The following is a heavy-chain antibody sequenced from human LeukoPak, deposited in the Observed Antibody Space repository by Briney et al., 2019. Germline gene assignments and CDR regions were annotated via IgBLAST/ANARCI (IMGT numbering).Heavy chain of an antibody. CDR1: GGSISSYY. CDR2: IYTSGST. CDR3: AGGGITDAFDI. V-gene: IGHV4-4*07. Sequence: KPSETLSLTCTVSGGSISSYYWSWIRQPAGKGLEWIGRIYTSGSTNYNPSLKSRVTMLVDKSKNQSSLKLSSVTAADKAVYYCAGGGITDAFDIWGQGTMVTVSS. J-gene: IGHJ3*02. D-gene: IGHD3-10*01.